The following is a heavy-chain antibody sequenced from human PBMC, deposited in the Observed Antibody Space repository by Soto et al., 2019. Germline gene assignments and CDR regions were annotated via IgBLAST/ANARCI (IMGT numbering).Heavy chain of an antibody. J-gene: IGHJ4*02. CDR3: ARTLSWRRGPFDS. V-gene: IGHV3-48*02. Sequence: AGSLRLSCAASGFIFNTYSMNWVRQAPGKGLEWVSYISGSSQTIFYADSVRGRFTISRDNANNSTYLQMVSLRDEDTAVYYCARTLSWRRGPFDSWGQGTLVTVSS. D-gene: IGHD2-15*01. CDR2: ISGSSQTI. CDR1: GFIFNTYS.